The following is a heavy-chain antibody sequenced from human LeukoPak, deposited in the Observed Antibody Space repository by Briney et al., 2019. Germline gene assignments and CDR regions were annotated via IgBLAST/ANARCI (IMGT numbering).Heavy chain of an antibody. CDR2: IKTGSRQM. D-gene: IGHD5-24*01. V-gene: IGHV3-21*01. CDR3: ARDLSGDGYNKFDH. CDR1: GFTFSGYW. Sequence: GGSLRLSCAGSGFTFSGYWMNWVRQAPGKGLELVSSIKTGSRQMYYPASVKGRFTISRDDAKNSVYLQMNSLRAEDTAVYYCARDLSGDGYNKFDHWGQGILVTVS. J-gene: IGHJ4*02.